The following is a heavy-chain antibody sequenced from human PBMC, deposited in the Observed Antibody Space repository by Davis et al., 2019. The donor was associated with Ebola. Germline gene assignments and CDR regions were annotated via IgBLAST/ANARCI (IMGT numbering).Heavy chain of an antibody. CDR2: ISSSSSTI. CDR1: GFTFSSYS. V-gene: IGHV3-48*02. D-gene: IGHD1-26*01. Sequence: PGESLKISCAASGFTFSSYSMNWVRQAPGKGLEWVSYISSSSSTIYYADSVKGRFTISRDNAKNSLYLQMNSLRDEDTAVYYCARVGLQWEPIHTANADYWGQGTLVTVSS. CDR3: ARVGLQWEPIHTANADY. J-gene: IGHJ4*02.